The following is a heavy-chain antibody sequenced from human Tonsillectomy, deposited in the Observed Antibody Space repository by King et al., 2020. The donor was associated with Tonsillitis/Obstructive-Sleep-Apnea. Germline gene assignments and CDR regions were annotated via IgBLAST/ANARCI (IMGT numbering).Heavy chain of an antibody. CDR1: GFTFTSSA. CDR2: IVVGSGNT. D-gene: IGHD2-2*01. CDR3: AADYCSSTICYGGYDYNAFHI. Sequence: QLVQSGPEVKKPGTSVKVSCKASGFTFTSSAMQWVRQARGQRLEWIGWIVVGSGNTKYAQKFQERVTITRDMSTTTAYMELSSLRSEDTAMYYCAADYCSSTICYGGYDYNAFHIWGQGTMVTVSS. V-gene: IGHV1-58*02. J-gene: IGHJ3*02.